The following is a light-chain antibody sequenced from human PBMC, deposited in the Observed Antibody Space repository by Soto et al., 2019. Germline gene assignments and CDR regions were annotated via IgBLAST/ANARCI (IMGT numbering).Light chain of an antibody. CDR3: QQYGSPPMYA. J-gene: IGKJ2*01. V-gene: IGKV3-20*01. CDR2: ATS. CDR1: QSVVSKF. Sequence: EIVLTQSPGTLSLSPGERATLSCRASQSVVSKFFAWYQQKPGQASRLLIYATSSRATGIPDRFSGSGSGTDFTLTISRLEPEDFAVHYCQQYGSPPMYAFGQGTKLEIK.